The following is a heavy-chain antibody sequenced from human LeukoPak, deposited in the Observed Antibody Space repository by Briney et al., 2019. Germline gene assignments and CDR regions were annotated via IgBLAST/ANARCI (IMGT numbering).Heavy chain of an antibody. Sequence: GGSLRLSCAASGFTFSSYTMSWVRQAPGKGLEWVSAISGSGGSTYYADSVKGRFTISRDNSKDTLYLQMNSLRAEDTAVYYCAKDLSGYEENWFDPWGQGTLVTVSS. D-gene: IGHD5-12*01. CDR3: AKDLSGYEENWFDP. V-gene: IGHV3-23*01. CDR2: ISGSGGST. J-gene: IGHJ5*02. CDR1: GFTFSSYT.